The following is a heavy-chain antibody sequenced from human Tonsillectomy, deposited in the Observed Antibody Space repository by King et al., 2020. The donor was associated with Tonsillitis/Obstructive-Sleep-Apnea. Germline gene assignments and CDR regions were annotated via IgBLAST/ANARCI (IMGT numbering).Heavy chain of an antibody. D-gene: IGHD3-22*01. CDR1: GYTFTNYG. Sequence: HVQLVESGAEVKKPGASVKVSCKASGYTFTNYGISWVRQAPGQGFEWMGWISAYNGHTNSAQKLQGRVTMTTDTSTSTAFMELRSLRSDDTAGYYGARDSMSHYYDSSAYYTFDYWGQGTLVTVSS. V-gene: IGHV1-18*01. CDR2: ISAYNGHT. J-gene: IGHJ4*02. CDR3: ARDSMSHYYDSSAYYTFDY.